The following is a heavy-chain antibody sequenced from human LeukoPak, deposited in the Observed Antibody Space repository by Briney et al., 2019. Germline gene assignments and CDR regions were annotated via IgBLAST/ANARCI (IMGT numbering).Heavy chain of an antibody. CDR3: AGVQGAPGYYFDY. CDR1: GFSLSTRGM. Sequence: SGPALVKPTETLTLTCTLSGFSLSTRGMCVSWIRQPPGKGLEWIGEINHSGSTNYNPSLKSRVTISVDTSKNQFSLKLSSVTAGDTVVYYGAGVQGAPGYYFDYWGRGTRVPVSS. D-gene: IGHD3-10*01. J-gene: IGHJ4*02. V-gene: IGHV4-39*07. CDR2: INHSGST.